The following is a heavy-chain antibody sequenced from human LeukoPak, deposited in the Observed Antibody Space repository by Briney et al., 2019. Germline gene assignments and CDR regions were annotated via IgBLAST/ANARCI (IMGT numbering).Heavy chain of an antibody. CDR1: GFTFSSYA. J-gene: IGHJ4*02. Sequence: PGGSLRLPCAASGFTFSSYAMHWVRQAPSKGLEWVAVISYDGSNKYYADSVKGRFTISRDNSKNTLYLQMNSLRAEDTAVYYCARIEMATIDFDYWGQGTLVTVSS. D-gene: IGHD5-24*01. CDR2: ISYDGSNK. CDR3: ARIEMATIDFDY. V-gene: IGHV3-30*04.